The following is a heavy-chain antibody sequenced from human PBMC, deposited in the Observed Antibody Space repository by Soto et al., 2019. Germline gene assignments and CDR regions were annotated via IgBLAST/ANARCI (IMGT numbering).Heavy chain of an antibody. CDR1: GGSISSGGYS. Sequence: TSETLSLTCAVSGGSISSGGYSWSWIRQPPGKGLEWIGYIYHSGSTYYNPSLKSRVTISVDRSKNQFSLKLSSVTAADTAVYYCARLGYYGSGSPAPNAFDIWGQGTMVTVSS. CDR2: IYHSGST. D-gene: IGHD3-10*01. CDR3: ARLGYYGSGSPAPNAFDI. V-gene: IGHV4-30-2*01. J-gene: IGHJ3*02.